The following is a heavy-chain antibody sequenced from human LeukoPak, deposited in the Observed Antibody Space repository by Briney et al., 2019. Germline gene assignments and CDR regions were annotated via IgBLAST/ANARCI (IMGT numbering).Heavy chain of an antibody. D-gene: IGHD6-19*01. CDR3: AKLGLPSSSGWIHYFDY. V-gene: IGHV3-9*01. Sequence: GGSLRLSCAASGFSFGDYAMHWVRQAPGKGLEFVSGISWNSDRIGYADSVKGRFTISRENAKNSLYLQMNSLRPEDTALYSCAKLGLPSSSGWIHYFDYWGQGTLVTVSS. CDR2: ISWNSDRI. J-gene: IGHJ4*02. CDR1: GFSFGDYA.